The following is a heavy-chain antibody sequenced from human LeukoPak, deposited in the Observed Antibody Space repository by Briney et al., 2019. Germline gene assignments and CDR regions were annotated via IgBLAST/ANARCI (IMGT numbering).Heavy chain of an antibody. CDR1: GGSISSYY. CDR3: ARTYSSGVFDI. Sequence: SETLSLTCTVSGGSISSYYWSWIRQPPGKVLEWIGYIYYSGSTNYNPSLKSRVTISVDTSKNQFSLKLSSVTAADTAVYYCARTYSSGVFDIWGQGTMVTVSS. V-gene: IGHV4-59*08. D-gene: IGHD5-18*01. CDR2: IYYSGST. J-gene: IGHJ3*02.